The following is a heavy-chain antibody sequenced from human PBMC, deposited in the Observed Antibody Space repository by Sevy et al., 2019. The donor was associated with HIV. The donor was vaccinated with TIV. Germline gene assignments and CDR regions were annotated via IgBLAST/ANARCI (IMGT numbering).Heavy chain of an antibody. V-gene: IGHV3-30*02. CDR3: AKDRKRDGSGSPRGMDV. Sequence: GGSLRLSCAASGFTFSSYGMHWVRQAPGKGLEWVAFIRYDGSNKYYADSVKGRFTISRDNSKNTLYLQMNSLRAEDTAVYYCAKDRKRDGSGSPRGMDVWGHGTTVTVSS. CDR2: IRYDGSNK. J-gene: IGHJ6*02. CDR1: GFTFSSYG. D-gene: IGHD3-10*01.